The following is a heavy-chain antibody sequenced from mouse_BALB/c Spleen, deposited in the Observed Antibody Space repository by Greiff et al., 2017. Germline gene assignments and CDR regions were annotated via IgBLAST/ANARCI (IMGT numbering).Heavy chain of an antibody. CDR3: ERHEAD. J-gene: IGHJ3*01. Sequence: EVNLVESGGDLVKPGGSLKLSCAASGFTFSSYGMSWVRQTPDKRLEWVATISSGGSYTYYPDSVKGRFTISRDNAKNTLYLQMSSLKSEDTAMYYCERHEADWGQGTLGTVAA. V-gene: IGHV5-6*01. CDR1: GFTFSSYG. CDR2: ISSGGSYT.